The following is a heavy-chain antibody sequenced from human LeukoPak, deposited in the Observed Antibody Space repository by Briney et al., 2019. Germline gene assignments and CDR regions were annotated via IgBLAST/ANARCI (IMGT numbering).Heavy chain of an antibody. Sequence: ASVKVSCKASGYTFTDYYMHWVRQAPGQGLEWMGWINPNSGVTNYAQKFQGRVTMTRDTSVSTAYMELSRLRSDDTAVYSCARSRGLFSSWYADYWGQGTLVTVSS. CDR2: INPNSGVT. D-gene: IGHD6-13*01. V-gene: IGHV1-2*02. CDR3: ARSRGLFSSWYADY. CDR1: GYTFTDYY. J-gene: IGHJ4*02.